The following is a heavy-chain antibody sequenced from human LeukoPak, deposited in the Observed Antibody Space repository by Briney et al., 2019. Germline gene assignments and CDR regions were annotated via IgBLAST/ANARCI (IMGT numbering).Heavy chain of an antibody. CDR3: ARHRSNYKDAFDI. CDR1: GYSLTSYW. V-gene: IGHV5-51*01. J-gene: IGHJ3*02. D-gene: IGHD4-11*01. CDR2: IYPGDSDT. Sequence: GESLKISCKGSGYSLTSYWIGWVRQMPGKGLEWMGIIYPGDSDTRYSPSFQGQVTISADKSISTAYLQWSSLKASDTAMYYCARHRSNYKDAFDIWGQGTMVTVSS.